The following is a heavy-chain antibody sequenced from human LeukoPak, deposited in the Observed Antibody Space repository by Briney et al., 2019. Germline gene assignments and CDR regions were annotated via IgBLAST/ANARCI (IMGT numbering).Heavy chain of an antibody. J-gene: IGHJ4*02. D-gene: IGHD2-8*02. Sequence: PGGSLRLSCAASGFTFSSYAMHWVRQAPGKGLEWVAVMSHDGSVKIYADSVQGRFTISRDNAKNSLYLQMNSLRDEDTAVYYCARDLLASPTFWGQGTLVTVSS. V-gene: IGHV3-30-3*01. CDR2: MSHDGSVK. CDR3: ARDLLASPTF. CDR1: GFTFSSYA.